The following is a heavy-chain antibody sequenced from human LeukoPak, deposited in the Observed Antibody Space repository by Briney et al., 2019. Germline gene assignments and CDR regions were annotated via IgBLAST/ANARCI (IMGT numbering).Heavy chain of an antibody. Sequence: GGSLRLSCAASGFTFSSYSMNWVRQAPGKGLEWVANIKQDGSEKNYVDSVKGRFTISRDNAKNSLYLQMNSLRAEDTAVYYCARRRVTTGFYYYYMDVWGKGTTVTVSS. CDR2: IKQDGSEK. D-gene: IGHD4-11*01. J-gene: IGHJ6*03. CDR3: ARRRVTTGFYYYYMDV. CDR1: GFTFSSYS. V-gene: IGHV3-7*01.